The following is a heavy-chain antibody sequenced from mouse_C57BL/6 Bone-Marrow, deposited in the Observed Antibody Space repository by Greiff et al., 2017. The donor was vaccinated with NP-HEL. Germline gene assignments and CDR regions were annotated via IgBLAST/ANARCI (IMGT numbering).Heavy chain of an antibody. D-gene: IGHD1-1*01. CDR2: ISNGGGST. Sequence: EVKVEESGGGLVQPGGSLKLSCAASGFTFSDYYMYWVRQTPEKRLEWVAYISNGGGSTYYPDTVKGRFTISRDNAKNTLYLQMSRLKSEDTAMYYCARWNGSSYEARDYWGQGTSVTVSS. J-gene: IGHJ4*01. V-gene: IGHV5-12*01. CDR1: GFTFSDYY. CDR3: ARWNGSSYEARDY.